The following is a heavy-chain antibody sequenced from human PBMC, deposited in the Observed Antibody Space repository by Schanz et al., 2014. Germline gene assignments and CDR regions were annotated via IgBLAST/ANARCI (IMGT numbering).Heavy chain of an antibody. D-gene: IGHD3-3*01. V-gene: IGHV3-64D*06. CDR2: ISHDGYST. CDR1: GFTFSTFA. Sequence: EVQLLESGGGLVQPGGSLRLSCSASGFTFSTFAMHWVRQAPGKGLEYISAISHDGYSTYYADSVKGRFTISRDNSKNTLYLQMSSLTTEDTAVYYCVRDSFFAFDYWGQGTLVTVSS. CDR3: VRDSFFAFDY. J-gene: IGHJ4*02.